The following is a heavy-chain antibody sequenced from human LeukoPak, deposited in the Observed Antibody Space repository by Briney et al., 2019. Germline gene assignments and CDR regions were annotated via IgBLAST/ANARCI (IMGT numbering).Heavy chain of an antibody. CDR3: AGVGYSGSYYTFDY. J-gene: IGHJ4*02. CDR1: GGSISSYY. CDR2: IYYSGST. Sequence: SETLSLTCTVSGGSISSYYWSWIRQPPGKGLEWIGYIYYSGSTNYNPSLKSRVTISVDTSKNQFSLNLSSVTAADTAVYYCAGVGYSGSYYTFDYWGQGTLVTVSS. V-gene: IGHV4-59*01. D-gene: IGHD1-26*01.